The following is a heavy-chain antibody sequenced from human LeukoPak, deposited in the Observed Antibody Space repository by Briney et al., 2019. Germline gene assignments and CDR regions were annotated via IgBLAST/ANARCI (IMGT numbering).Heavy chain of an antibody. J-gene: IGHJ4*02. D-gene: IGHD6-19*01. V-gene: IGHV4-59*01. CDR3: ARMGWYNDY. Sequence: SETLSLTCTVSGGSISSYYWSWIRQPPGKGLEWIGYIYYSGSTNYNPSLKSRVTISVDTSKNQFSLKLSSVTAADTAVYYCARMGWYNDYWGQGTLVTVSS. CDR2: IYYSGST. CDR1: GGSISSYY.